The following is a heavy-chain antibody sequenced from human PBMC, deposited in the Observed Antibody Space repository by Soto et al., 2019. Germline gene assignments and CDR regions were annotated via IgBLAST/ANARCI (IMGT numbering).Heavy chain of an antibody. J-gene: IGHJ4*02. V-gene: IGHV3-15*01. CDR1: GFTFSNAW. CDR2: IKRKTDGKTT. D-gene: IGHD5-12*01. Sequence: GGSLRLSCAASGFTFSNAWMSWVRQAPGKGLEWVGRIKRKTDGKTTDYAAPVKGSFTISRDDSKTTLYLQMNSLKTEDTAFYYCTTDPLSGYSGYDSFDYWGQGTLVTVSS. CDR3: TTDPLSGYSGYDSFDY.